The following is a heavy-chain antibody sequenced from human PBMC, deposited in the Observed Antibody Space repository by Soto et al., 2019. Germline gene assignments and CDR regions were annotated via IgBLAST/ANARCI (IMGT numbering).Heavy chain of an antibody. D-gene: IGHD3-3*01. Sequence: SETLSLTCSVYGGSFSYYYWSWIRQPPGKGLEWIGEINHSGSTNYNPSLKSRVTISVHTSKNQFSLKLSSVTAADTAVYYCARARKGSGSDYYYHYGMDVWGKGTTVTVSS. CDR2: INHSGST. CDR1: GGSFSYYY. V-gene: IGHV4-34*01. J-gene: IGHJ6*04. CDR3: ARARKGSGSDYYYHYGMDV.